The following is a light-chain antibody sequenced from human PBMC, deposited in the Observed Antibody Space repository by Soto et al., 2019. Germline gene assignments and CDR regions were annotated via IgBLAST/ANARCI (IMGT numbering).Light chain of an antibody. CDR2: DNT. J-gene: IGLJ2*01. Sequence: QSVLTQPPSVSAAPGQKVTISCSGASSNVGNNYVSWHQQLPGTAPKLLIYDNTKRPSGIPDRFSGSKSGTSATLDITGLQNGDEADYYCGTWDSSLSVVLFGGGTKVTVL. CDR3: GTWDSSLSVVL. V-gene: IGLV1-51*01. CDR1: SSNVGNNY.